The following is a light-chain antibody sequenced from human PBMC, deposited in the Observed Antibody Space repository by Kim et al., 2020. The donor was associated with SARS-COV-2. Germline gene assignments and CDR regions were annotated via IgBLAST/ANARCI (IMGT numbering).Light chain of an antibody. Sequence: DIQLTQSPSFLSASVRDRVTITCRASQDISNYFAWYQQKPGKAPKLLIYAASTLQSGVPSRFSGSGSGTEFTLTISSLQPEDFATYYCQQLNSYPRTFGQGTKLAIK. J-gene: IGKJ2*02. CDR2: AAS. V-gene: IGKV1-9*01. CDR3: QQLNSYPRT. CDR1: QDISNY.